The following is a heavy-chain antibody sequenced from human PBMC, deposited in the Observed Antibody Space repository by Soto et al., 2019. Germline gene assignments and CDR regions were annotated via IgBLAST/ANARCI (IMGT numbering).Heavy chain of an antibody. CDR3: ARLEASSGYYPNTPIEY. J-gene: IGHJ4*02. CDR1: GYSFTSYW. D-gene: IGHD3-22*01. CDR2: IYPCDSDT. V-gene: IGHV5-51*01. Sequence: PGQSLKISCKGSGYSFTSYWTGWVRQMPGKGLEWMGIIYPCDSDTRYSASFQGQVTISADKSISSAYLQWSIVTASDTAMYYRARLEASSGYYPNTPIEYWGQGTLATVAS.